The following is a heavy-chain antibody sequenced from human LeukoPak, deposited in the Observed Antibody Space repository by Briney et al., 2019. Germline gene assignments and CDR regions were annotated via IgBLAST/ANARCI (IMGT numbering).Heavy chain of an antibody. CDR2: ISSSGSTI. D-gene: IGHD3-3*01. CDR3: ARVYDFWSGYYGYGMDV. V-gene: IGHV3-48*03. CDR1: GFTFSSYE. Sequence: PGGSLRLSCAASGFTFSSYEMNWVRQAPGKGLEWVSYISSSGSTIYYADSVKGRFTISRDNAKDSLYLQMNSLRAEDTAVYYCARVYDFWSGYYGYGMDVWGQGTTVTVSS. J-gene: IGHJ6*02.